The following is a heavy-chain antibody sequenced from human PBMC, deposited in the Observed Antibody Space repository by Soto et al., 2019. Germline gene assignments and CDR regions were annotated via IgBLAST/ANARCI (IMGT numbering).Heavy chain of an antibody. D-gene: IGHD1-26*01. CDR3: AADLYSGSYNDFDY. J-gene: IGHJ4*02. CDR1: GFTFTSSA. Sequence: GASVKVSYKASGFTFTSSAVQWVRQARGQRLEWIGWIVVGSGNTNYAQKFQERVTITRDMSTSTAYMELSSLRSEDTAVYYCAADLYSGSYNDFDYWGQGTLVTVSS. CDR2: IVVGSGNT. V-gene: IGHV1-58*01.